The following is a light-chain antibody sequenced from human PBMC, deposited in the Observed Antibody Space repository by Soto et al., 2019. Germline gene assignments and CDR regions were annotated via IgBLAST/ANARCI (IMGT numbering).Light chain of an antibody. J-gene: IGLJ2*01. V-gene: IGLV2-14*01. CDR2: DVS. CDR3: SSYSSSSSLVV. Sequence: QSVLTQPASVSGSPGQSITISCTGTSTDVGGYNYVSWYQQHPDKAPKLMIYDVSNRPSGVPNRFSGSKSDNTASLTISGLQAEDEADYYCSSYSSSSSLVVFGGGTKLTVL. CDR1: STDVGGYNY.